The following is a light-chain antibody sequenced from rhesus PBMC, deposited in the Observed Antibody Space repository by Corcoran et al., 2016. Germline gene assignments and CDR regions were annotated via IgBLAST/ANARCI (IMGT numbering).Light chain of an antibody. CDR3: QHGYGNAFT. J-gene: IGKJ3*01. Sequence: DIQMTQSPSPLSASVGDRVTITCRASENVNNYLNWYQQKPGKAPKLLIYKASTLQSGVPSRFSGSGSGTDYTFTVSRLRHEDVATYYCQHGYGNAFTFGPGTKLDIK. CDR1: ENVNNY. V-gene: IGKV1-74*01. CDR2: KAS.